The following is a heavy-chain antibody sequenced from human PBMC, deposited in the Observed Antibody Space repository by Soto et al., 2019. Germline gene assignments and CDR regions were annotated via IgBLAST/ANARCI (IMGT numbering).Heavy chain of an antibody. J-gene: IGHJ4*02. D-gene: IGHD6-25*01. Sequence: ASVKVSCKASGYTFTSYGISWVGQAAGQGREWMGWISAYNGNTNYAQKLQGRVTMTTDTSTSTAYMELRSLRSDDTAVYYCARAGSRPPAAYSDYLGQGTLSTVSS. CDR3: ARAGSRPPAAYSDY. CDR1: GYTFTSYG. CDR2: ISAYNGNT. V-gene: IGHV1-18*01.